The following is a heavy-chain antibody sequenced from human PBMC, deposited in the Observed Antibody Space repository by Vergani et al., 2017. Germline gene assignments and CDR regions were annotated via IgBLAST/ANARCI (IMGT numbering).Heavy chain of an antibody. V-gene: IGHV4-59*01. D-gene: IGHD1-26*01. Sequence: QVQLQESGPGLVKPSETLSLTCNVSGVSISSSYWSWIRQPPGRGLEWIGYIYYSGSTNYNPSLRSRVTISVDTSRNQFSLKLSSVNAADTAVYYCARDRERAFDIWGQGTMVTVFS. J-gene: IGHJ3*02. CDR3: ARDRERAFDI. CDR1: GVSISSSY. CDR2: IYYSGST.